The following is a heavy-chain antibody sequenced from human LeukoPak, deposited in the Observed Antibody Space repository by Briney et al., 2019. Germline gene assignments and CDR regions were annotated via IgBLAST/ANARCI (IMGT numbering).Heavy chain of an antibody. J-gene: IGHJ5*02. D-gene: IGHD3-10*01. V-gene: IGHV1-18*01. CDR3: ARDEYYYGSGSYFWFDP. Sequence: GASVKVSCQASGYTFTSYGIIWVRQAPGQGLEWMGWISAYSGNTNYAQKLQGRVTMTTDTSTSTAYMELRSLRSDDTAVYYCARDEYYYGSGSYFWFDPWGQGTLVTVSS. CDR1: GYTFTSYG. CDR2: ISAYSGNT.